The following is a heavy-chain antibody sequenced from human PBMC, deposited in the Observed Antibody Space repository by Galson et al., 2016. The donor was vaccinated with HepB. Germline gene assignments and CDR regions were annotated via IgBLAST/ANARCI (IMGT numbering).Heavy chain of an antibody. CDR1: GFALISCD. D-gene: IGHD2-21*01. V-gene: IGHV3-13*01. CDR3: ARVTFTCDGGGCRYYRMDV. Sequence: SLRLSCAASGFALISCDMYWVRQTTGQGLEWVSSIGTAGDTYYPGSVRGRFTVSRENANNSLYLQMNSLRAGDTAVYFCARVTFTCDGGGCRYYRMDVWGTGTTVTVSP. CDR2: IGTAGDT. J-gene: IGHJ6*04.